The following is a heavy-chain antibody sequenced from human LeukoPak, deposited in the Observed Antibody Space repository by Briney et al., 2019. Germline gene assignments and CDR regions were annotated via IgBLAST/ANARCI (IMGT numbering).Heavy chain of an antibody. D-gene: IGHD2/OR15-2a*01. CDR3: ARAPYGTSKYFQH. CDR1: GGSFSSGGYY. V-gene: IGHV4-31*03. CDR2: IYYSGST. J-gene: IGHJ1*01. Sequence: SETLSLTCTVSGGSFSSGGYYWSWLPQRPGMDLESIGYIYYSGSTYYNPSLKSRVTISLDTSKNQFSLKLSSVTASDTAVYYCARAPYGTSKYFQHWGQGTLVTVSS.